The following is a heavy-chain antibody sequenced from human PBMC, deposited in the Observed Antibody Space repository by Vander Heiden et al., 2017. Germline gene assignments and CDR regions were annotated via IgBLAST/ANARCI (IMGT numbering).Heavy chain of an antibody. D-gene: IGHD2-15*01. CDR3: ARDPPEAYSALDI. V-gene: IGHV6-1*01. CDR2: TYYRSKWYS. J-gene: IGHJ3*02. Sequence: QVHLQQSGPGLVKPSQTLLLTCAITGDSGSNNNAAWKWIRQSPSRGLEWLGRTYYRSKWYSDYAVSVKSRIIINPDTSKNQFSLQLNSVTPEDTAVYYCARDPPEAYSALDIWGQGTMVTVSS. CDR1: GDSGSNNNAA.